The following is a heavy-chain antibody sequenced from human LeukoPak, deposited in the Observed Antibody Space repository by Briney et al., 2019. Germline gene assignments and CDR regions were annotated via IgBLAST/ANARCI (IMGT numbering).Heavy chain of an antibody. Sequence: GGSLRLSCAASGFTFSSYWMSWVRQAPGKGLAGVANIKQDGSEKYYVHSVKGRFTISRDNAKNSLYLQMNSLRAEDTAVYYCAELGITMIGGVWGKGTTVTISS. D-gene: IGHD3-10*02. CDR2: IKQDGSEK. CDR3: AELGITMIGGV. V-gene: IGHV3-7*01. J-gene: IGHJ6*04. CDR1: GFTFSSYW.